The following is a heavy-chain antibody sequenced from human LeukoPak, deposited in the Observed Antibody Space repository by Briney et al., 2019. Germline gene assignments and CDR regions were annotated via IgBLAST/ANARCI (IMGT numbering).Heavy chain of an antibody. V-gene: IGHV4-38-2*02. CDR1: GYSISSGYY. Sequence: SETLSLTCTVSGYSISSGYYWGWIRQPPGKGLEWIGSIYHSGSTYYNPSLKSRVTISVDTSKNQFSLKLSSVTAADTAVYYCARDGYDSWSGYYYYCYMDVWGKGTTVTVSS. CDR2: IYHSGST. J-gene: IGHJ6*03. D-gene: IGHD3-3*01. CDR3: ARDGYDSWSGYYYYCYMDV.